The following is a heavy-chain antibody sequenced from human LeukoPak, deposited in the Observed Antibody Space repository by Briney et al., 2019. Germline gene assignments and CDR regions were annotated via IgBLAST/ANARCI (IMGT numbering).Heavy chain of an antibody. J-gene: IGHJ4*02. CDR3: ARGLSVASLDFDY. CDR1: GASMTSSNW. V-gene: IGHV4-4*02. CDR2: ISHSGST. D-gene: IGHD4-23*01. Sequence: SGTLSLTCAISGASMTSSNWWSWVRQPPGKGLEWIGEISHSGSTNYNPSLKSRVTISVDKSKTQFSLKVNSVTAADTAVYYCARGLSVASLDFDYWGQGTLVTVSS.